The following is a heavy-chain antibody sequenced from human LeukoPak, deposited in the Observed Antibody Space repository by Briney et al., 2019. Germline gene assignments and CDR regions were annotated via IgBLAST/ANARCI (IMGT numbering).Heavy chain of an antibody. CDR1: GGSTSTSNFY. V-gene: IGHV4-39*01. CDR3: ARHASDSSGFYNYYGMDV. Sequence: SETLSLTCTVSGGSTSTSNFYWGWIRLPPGKGPEWIGSIYYSGSTSYNPSLKRRVTLSVDTSKNQFSLRLSFVTAADTAVYYCARHASDSSGFYNYYGMDVWGQGTTVTVSS. J-gene: IGHJ6*02. CDR2: IYYSGST. D-gene: IGHD3-22*01.